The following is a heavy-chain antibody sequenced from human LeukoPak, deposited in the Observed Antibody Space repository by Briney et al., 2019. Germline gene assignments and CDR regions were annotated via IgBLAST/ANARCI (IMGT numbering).Heavy chain of an antibody. Sequence: GESLKISCKGPDYKFTNYWIGWVRQMPGKGLEWMGIIYPADSDTRYNPSFQGQVTTSVDRSFSTAYLQWSSLKASDTAIYYCASLLSHGYAPNRYFDYWGQGTLVTVSS. CDR3: ASLLSHGYAPNRYFDY. CDR1: DYKFTNYW. V-gene: IGHV5-51*01. CDR2: IYPADSDT. D-gene: IGHD2-2*01. J-gene: IGHJ4*02.